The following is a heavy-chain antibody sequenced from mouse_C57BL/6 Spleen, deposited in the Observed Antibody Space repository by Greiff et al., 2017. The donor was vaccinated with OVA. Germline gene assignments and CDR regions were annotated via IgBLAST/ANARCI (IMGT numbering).Heavy chain of an antibody. CDR1: GYTFTSYW. D-gene: IGHD2-4*01. Sequence: QVHVKQPGAELVRPGSSVKLSCKASGYTFTSYWMHWVKQRPIQGLEWIGNIDPSDSETHYNQKFKGKATLTVDKSSSTAYMQLISLTSEDSAVYYCARRAYYDYDDFDYWGQGTTLTVSA. CDR2: IDPSDSET. V-gene: IGHV1-52*01. J-gene: IGHJ2*01. CDR3: ARRAYYDYDDFDY.